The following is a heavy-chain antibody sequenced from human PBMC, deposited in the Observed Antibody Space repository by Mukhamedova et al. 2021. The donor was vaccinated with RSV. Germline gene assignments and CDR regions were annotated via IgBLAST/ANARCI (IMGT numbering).Heavy chain of an antibody. CDR2: INPSGGRT. J-gene: IGHJ5*02. CDR3: ARDGCSTTTCSGGGNWVDP. V-gene: IGHV1-46*01. Sequence: VRQAPGQGLEWMGIINPSGGRTTYAQKFQGRVTMTRDTSTSTVYMELSSLRSEDSARYYCARDGCSTTTCSGGGNWVDPWGQGT. D-gene: IGHD2-2*01.